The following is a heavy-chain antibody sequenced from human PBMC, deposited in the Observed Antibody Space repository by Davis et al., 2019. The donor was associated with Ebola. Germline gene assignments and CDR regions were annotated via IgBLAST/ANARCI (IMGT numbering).Heavy chain of an antibody. D-gene: IGHD5-18*01. CDR3: AKAPWAMVTWYLDY. CDR2: ISYDGSNK. J-gene: IGHJ4*02. CDR1: GFTFSSYG. Sequence: GESLKISCAASGFTFSSYGMHWVRQAPGKGLEWVAIISYDGSNKYYADSVKGRFTISRDNSKNTLYLQMNSLRAEDTAVYYCAKAPWAMVTWYLDYWGQGTLVTVSS. V-gene: IGHV3-30*18.